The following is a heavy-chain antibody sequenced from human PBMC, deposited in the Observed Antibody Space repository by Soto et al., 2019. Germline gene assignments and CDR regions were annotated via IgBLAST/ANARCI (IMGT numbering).Heavy chain of an antibody. D-gene: IGHD1-26*01. Sequence: PGESLKISCKGSGYSFTSYWIGWVRQMPGKGLEWMGIIYPGDSDTRYSPSFQGQVTISADKSISTAHLQWSSLKASDTAMYYCARHGYSGSYHYYYYGMDVWGQGTTVTVSS. CDR1: GYSFTSYW. J-gene: IGHJ6*02. CDR3: ARHGYSGSYHYYYYGMDV. V-gene: IGHV5-51*01. CDR2: IYPGDSDT.